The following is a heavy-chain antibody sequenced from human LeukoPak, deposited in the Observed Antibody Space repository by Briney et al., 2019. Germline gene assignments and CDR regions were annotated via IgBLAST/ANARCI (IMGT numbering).Heavy chain of an antibody. V-gene: IGHV4-4*02. CDR2: ISLTGLT. CDR1: GGSISNTNW. J-gene: IGHJ4*02. D-gene: IGHD3-10*01. Sequence: SGTLSLTCGVSGGSISNTNWWSWVRQPPGQGLEWIGEISLTGLTHYNPSLKSRVTISVDTSKNQVSLKLRSVTAADTAVYYCATMVQGIHTYFGSWGQGNLVAVSS. CDR3: ATMVQGIHTYFGS.